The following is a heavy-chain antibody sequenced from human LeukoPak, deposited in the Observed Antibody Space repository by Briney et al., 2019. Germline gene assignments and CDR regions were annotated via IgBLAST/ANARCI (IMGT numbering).Heavy chain of an antibody. Sequence: SVKVSCKASGGPFSSYAISWVRQAPGQGLEWMGGIIPIFGTANYAQKFQGRVTITADESTSTAYMELSSLRSENTAVYYCTRSTVDTAMVSPRSFDYWGQGTLVTVSS. D-gene: IGHD5-18*01. CDR2: IIPIFGTA. CDR3: TRSTVDTAMVSPRSFDY. V-gene: IGHV1-69*13. J-gene: IGHJ4*02. CDR1: GGPFSSYA.